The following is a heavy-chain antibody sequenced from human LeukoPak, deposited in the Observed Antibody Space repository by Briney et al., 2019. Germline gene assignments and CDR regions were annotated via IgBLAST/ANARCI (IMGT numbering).Heavy chain of an antibody. J-gene: IGHJ4*02. Sequence: ASVKVSCKASGYTFTNYGISWVRQAPGQGLEWMGWISAYNGNTKYAQKVQGRVTMTTDTSTSTAYMELRSLKSDDTAVYYCAREPTYSSSWYTSCDYWGQGTLVTVSS. CDR3: AREPTYSSSWYTSCDY. V-gene: IGHV1-18*01. D-gene: IGHD6-13*01. CDR2: ISAYNGNT. CDR1: GYTFTNYG.